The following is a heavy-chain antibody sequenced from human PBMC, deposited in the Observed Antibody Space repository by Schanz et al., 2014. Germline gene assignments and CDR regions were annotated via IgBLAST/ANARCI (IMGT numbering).Heavy chain of an antibody. CDR3: ARGGPAYYFDD. CDR2: IYIGGNT. J-gene: IGHJ4*02. CDR1: GFSVGNKY. V-gene: IGHV3-66*01. Sequence: EGQLMESGGGLVQPGGSLRLSCAASGFSVGNKYMNWVRQAPGKGLEWVSFIYIGGNTYYADSVKGRFTISRDNSKNTVYIQMNSLRAEDTAVYCCARGGPAYYFDDWGQGTLVIVSS.